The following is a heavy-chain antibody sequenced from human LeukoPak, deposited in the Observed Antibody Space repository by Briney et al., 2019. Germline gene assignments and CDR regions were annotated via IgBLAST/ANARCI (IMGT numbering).Heavy chain of an antibody. D-gene: IGHD1-26*01. V-gene: IGHV3-23*01. CDR3: TRDPRGSYGPDAFDI. Sequence: GGSLRLSCAASGFTFSGFAMTWVRQAPGKGLEWVSAMSGNGANTYYADSVKGRFTISRDNSKNTLYVQMNSLKTEDTAVYYCTRDPRGSYGPDAFDIWGQGTMVTVSS. CDR2: MSGNGANT. CDR1: GFTFSGFA. J-gene: IGHJ3*02.